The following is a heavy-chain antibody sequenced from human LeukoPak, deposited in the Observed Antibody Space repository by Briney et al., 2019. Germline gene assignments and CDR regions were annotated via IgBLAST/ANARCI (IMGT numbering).Heavy chain of an antibody. V-gene: IGHV4-59*01. Sequence: SETLSLTCTVSGGSISSYYWSWIRQPPGMGLEWIGNMYYSGSTNYNPSLKSRVTISGDTSKNQFSLKLNSVTAADTAVYYCARDRSYEAHWFDPWGQGTLVTVSS. D-gene: IGHD3-16*01. CDR3: ARDRSYEAHWFDP. J-gene: IGHJ5*02. CDR1: GGSISSYY. CDR2: MYYSGST.